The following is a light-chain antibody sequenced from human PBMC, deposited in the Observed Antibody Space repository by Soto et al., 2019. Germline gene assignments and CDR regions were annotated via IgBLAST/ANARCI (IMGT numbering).Light chain of an antibody. J-gene: IGLJ1*01. CDR2: DVT. Sequence: QSALTQPASVSGSPGQSITISCTGTSSDVGNNNYVSWYQHNPGRAPKVMICDVTNRPSGVSNRFSSSKSGNTASLTISGLQAEDEADYYCSSFTGSSYVFGTGTKVTVL. V-gene: IGLV2-14*03. CDR3: SSFTGSSYV. CDR1: SSDVGNNNY.